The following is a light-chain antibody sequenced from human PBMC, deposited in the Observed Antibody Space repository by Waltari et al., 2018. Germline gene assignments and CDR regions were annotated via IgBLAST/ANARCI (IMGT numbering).Light chain of an antibody. V-gene: IGKV3-20*01. CDR3: QKYESVPAT. CDR2: HAS. CDR1: QCIGIY. J-gene: IGKJ1*01. Sequence: ETATLSGRASQCIGIYVAWYQQKPGQAPRLLMYHASSRATGIPDRFSGSGSGTDFSLTISRLEPEDFAVYYCQKYESVPATFGQGTKVEIK.